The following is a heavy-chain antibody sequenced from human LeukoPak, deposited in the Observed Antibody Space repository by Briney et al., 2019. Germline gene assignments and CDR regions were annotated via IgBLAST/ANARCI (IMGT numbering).Heavy chain of an antibody. J-gene: IGHJ4*02. CDR2: IKQDGREK. V-gene: IGHV3-7*05. CDR1: GFTFSGHW. CDR3: ARLGYSDPYYFDN. Sequence: GGSLRLSCEASGFTFSGHWMTWVRQSPGKGPEWVANIKQDGREKYYLDSVKGRFTISRDNAESSLCLHMTSLRVEDTAVYYCARLGYSDPYYFDNWGQGTLVTVSS. D-gene: IGHD5-18*01.